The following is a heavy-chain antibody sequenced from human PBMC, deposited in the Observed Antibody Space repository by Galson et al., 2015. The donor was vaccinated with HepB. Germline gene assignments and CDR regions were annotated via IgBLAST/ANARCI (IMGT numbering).Heavy chain of an antibody. CDR3: ATYLGSTGFDF. CDR1: GYNLIELS. CDR2: LVPENGDT. Sequence: VKVSCKVSGYNLIELSIHWVRQAPGKGLEWMGNLVPENGDTLLAQKFEGRVRMTEDTSSDTTYMELSSLRSEDTGVYFCATYLGSTGFDFWAKGPWSPSLQ. V-gene: IGHV1-24*01. D-gene: IGHD3-9*01. J-gene: IGHJ3*01.